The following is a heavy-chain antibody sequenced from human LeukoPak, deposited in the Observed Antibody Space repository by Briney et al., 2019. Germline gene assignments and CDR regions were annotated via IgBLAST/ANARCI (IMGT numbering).Heavy chain of an antibody. J-gene: IGHJ4*02. D-gene: IGHD6-6*01. V-gene: IGHV4-59*01. CDR2: IYYSGST. CDR3: ARSRVRGLLAALDY. Sequence: SETLSLTCTVSGGSISSYYWSRIRQPPGKGLEWIGYIYYSGSTNYNPSLKSRVTISVDTSKNQFSLKLSSVTAADTAVYYCARSRVRGLLAALDYWGQGTLVTVSS. CDR1: GGSISSYY.